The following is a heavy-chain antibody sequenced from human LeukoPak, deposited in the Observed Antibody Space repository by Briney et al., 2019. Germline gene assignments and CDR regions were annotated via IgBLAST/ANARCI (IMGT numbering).Heavy chain of an antibody. D-gene: IGHD1-14*01. Sequence: GGSLRLSCVASGFTSSSYEMNWVRQAPGKGLEWVSYISSSGFTMYYADSVEGRFTISRDNAKNSLYLQMNSLRAEDTAVYYCARDPRNKGFDPWGQGTLVTVSS. J-gene: IGHJ5*02. V-gene: IGHV3-48*03. CDR1: GFTSSSYE. CDR3: ARDPRNKGFDP. CDR2: ISSSGFTM.